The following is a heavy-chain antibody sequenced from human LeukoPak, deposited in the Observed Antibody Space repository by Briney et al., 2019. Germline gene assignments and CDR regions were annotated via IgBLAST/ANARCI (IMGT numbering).Heavy chain of an antibody. CDR2: FDPEDGET. V-gene: IGHV1-24*01. D-gene: IGHD3-10*01. CDR3: ISGFGEFIFDY. CDR1: GYTLTELS. J-gene: IGHJ4*02. Sequence: ASVKVSCKVSGYTLTELSMHWVRQAPGKGLEWMGGFDPEDGETVYAQKFQGRVTMTEDTSTETAYMELSSLRSEDTAVYYCISGFGEFIFDYWGQGTLVTVSS.